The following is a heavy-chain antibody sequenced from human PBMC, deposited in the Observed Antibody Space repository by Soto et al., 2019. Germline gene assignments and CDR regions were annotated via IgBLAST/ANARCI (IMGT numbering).Heavy chain of an antibody. CDR3: ASRSSGWYYGMDV. D-gene: IGHD6-19*01. CDR2: MSYSGST. V-gene: IGHV4-59*08. CDR1: GGYISSYY. Sequence: SETLSLTCTVSGGYISSYYWSWIRQPPGKGLEWIGYMSYSGSTNYNPSLKSRVTISVDTSKNQFSLKLSSVTAADTAVYYCASRSSGWYYGMDVWGQGTTVTVSS. J-gene: IGHJ6*02.